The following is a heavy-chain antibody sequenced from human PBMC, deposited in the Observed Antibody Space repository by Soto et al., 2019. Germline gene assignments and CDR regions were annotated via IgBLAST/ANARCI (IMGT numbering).Heavy chain of an antibody. CDR1: GGTFSSYT. J-gene: IGHJ4*02. V-gene: IGHV1-69*02. Sequence: KVSCKASGGTFSSYTISWVRQAPGQGLEWMGRIIPILGIANYAQKFQGRVTITADKSTSTAYMELSSLRSEDMAVYYCASDFCSGGSCQSPFFRYWGQGTLVTVSS. CDR3: ASDFCSGGSCQSPFFRY. CDR2: IIPILGIA. D-gene: IGHD2-15*01.